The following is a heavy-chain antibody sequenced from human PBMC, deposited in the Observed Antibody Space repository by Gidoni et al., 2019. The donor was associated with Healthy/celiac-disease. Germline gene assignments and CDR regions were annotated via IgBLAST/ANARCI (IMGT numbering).Heavy chain of an antibody. D-gene: IGHD4-4*01. J-gene: IGHJ6*02. CDR2: IIPIVGTA. CDR3: ARDRDSNSDYYYYGMDV. CDR1: GGTFSSYA. Sequence: QVQLVQSGAEVKKPGSSVKVSCKASGGTFSSYAISWVRQAPGQGLEWMGGIIPIVGTANYAQKFQGRVTITADKSTSTAYMELSSLRSEDTAVYYCARDRDSNSDYYYYGMDVWGQGTTVTVSS. V-gene: IGHV1-69*06.